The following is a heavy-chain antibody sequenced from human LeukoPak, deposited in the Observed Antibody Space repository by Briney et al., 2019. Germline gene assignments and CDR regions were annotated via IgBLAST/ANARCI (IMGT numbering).Heavy chain of an antibody. CDR1: GGTFSSYG. V-gene: IGHV1-69*06. CDR2: IIPIFGTA. Sequence: SVKVSCKASGGTFSSYGINWVRQAPGQGLEWMGGIIPIFGTANYAQKFQGRVTITADKSTSTAFMELSSLRSEDTAVYYCARIADGGYYYYMDVWGKGTTVTVSS. CDR3: ARIADGGYYYYMDV. D-gene: IGHD6-13*01. J-gene: IGHJ6*03.